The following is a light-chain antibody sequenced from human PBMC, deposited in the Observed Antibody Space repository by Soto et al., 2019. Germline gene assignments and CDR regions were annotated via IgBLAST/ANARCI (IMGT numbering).Light chain of an antibody. V-gene: IGKV3-20*01. CDR1: QSVTNSQ. CDR3: QQFQT. J-gene: IGKJ1*01. Sequence: EIVLTQSPGTLSLSPGERATLSCRASQSVTNSQLAWFRQKPGQAPRLLIYGASRRATGIPDRFSGSGSGTEFTLTISSLQPDDFATYYCQQFQTFGQGTKVDIK. CDR2: GAS.